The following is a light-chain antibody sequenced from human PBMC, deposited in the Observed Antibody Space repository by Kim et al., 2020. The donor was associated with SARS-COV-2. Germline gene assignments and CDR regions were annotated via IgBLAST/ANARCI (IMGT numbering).Light chain of an antibody. CDR1: SSNVGGYNY. CDR2: DVG. Sequence: QSALTQPASVSGSPGQSITISCTGTSSNVGGYNYVSWYQQHPGKAPKLMIYDVGTRPSGVSDRFSGSKSGNTASLTISGLQTEDEADYYCSSYTTTTTRGFGGGTQLTVL. CDR3: SSYTTTTTRG. J-gene: IGLJ2*01. V-gene: IGLV2-14*03.